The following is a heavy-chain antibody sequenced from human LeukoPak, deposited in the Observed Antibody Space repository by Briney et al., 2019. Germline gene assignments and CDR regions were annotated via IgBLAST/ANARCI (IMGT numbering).Heavy chain of an antibody. D-gene: IGHD6-19*01. J-gene: IGHJ6*02. Sequence: SETLSLTCTVSGGSVSSGSYYWSWIRQPPEKGLEWIGYIYYSGSTNYNPSLKSRVTISVDTSKNQFSLKLSSVTAADTAVYYCARGPLPNTGIAVAPPYYYYYGMDVWGQGTTVTASS. CDR1: GGSVSSGSYY. V-gene: IGHV4-61*01. CDR3: ARGPLPNTGIAVAPPYYYYYGMDV. CDR2: IYYSGST.